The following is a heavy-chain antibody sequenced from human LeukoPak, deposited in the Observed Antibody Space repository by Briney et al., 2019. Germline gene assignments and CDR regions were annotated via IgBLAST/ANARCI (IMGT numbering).Heavy chain of an antibody. D-gene: IGHD3-3*01. CDR3: ARGLKYYDFWSGHDY. Sequence: GGSLRLSCAASGFTFSSYSMNWVRQAPGKGLEWVSSISSSSSYIYYADSVKGRFTISRDNAKNSLYLQMNSLRAEDTAVYYCARGLKYYDFWSGHDYWGQGTLVTVSS. V-gene: IGHV3-21*01. J-gene: IGHJ4*02. CDR2: ISSSSSYI. CDR1: GFTFSSYS.